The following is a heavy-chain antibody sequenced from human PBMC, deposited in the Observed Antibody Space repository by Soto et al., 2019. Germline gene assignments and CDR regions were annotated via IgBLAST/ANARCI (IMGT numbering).Heavy chain of an antibody. Sequence: QVQLVESGGGVVQPGRSLKLSCTASGFSFTSFGMHWVRQAPGKGLEWLAVIWYYGDSTYYADSVQGRVTISRDNSKNTLYLQMHSLRVDDTAVYFCARARQVVAAVHLDLWGQGTLVTVSS. J-gene: IGHJ5*02. D-gene: IGHD2-15*01. V-gene: IGHV3-33*08. CDR3: ARARQVVAAVHLDL. CDR2: IWYYGDST. CDR1: GFSFTSFG.